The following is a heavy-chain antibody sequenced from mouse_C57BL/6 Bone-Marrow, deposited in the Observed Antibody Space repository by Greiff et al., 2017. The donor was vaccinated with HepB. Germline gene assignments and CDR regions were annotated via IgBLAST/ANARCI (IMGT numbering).Heavy chain of an antibody. CDR2: IDPENGDT. CDR1: GFNIKDVD. J-gene: IGHJ4*01. CDR3: TSYDYSNYYAMYY. Sequence: VQLQQSGAELVRPGASVKLSCTASGFNIKDVDMSWVKQRPEQGLEWIGWIDPENGDTEYASKFQGKATITADTSSNTVYLQLSSLSSEDTAVYYCTSYDYSNYYAMYYCRQGTSVTGS. D-gene: IGHD2-5*01. V-gene: IGHV14-4*01.